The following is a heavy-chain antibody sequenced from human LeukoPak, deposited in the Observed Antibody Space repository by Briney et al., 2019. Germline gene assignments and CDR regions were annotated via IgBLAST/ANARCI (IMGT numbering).Heavy chain of an antibody. CDR2: INPNSGGT. D-gene: IGHD6-19*01. V-gene: IGHV1-2*02. CDR1: GYTFTGYY. J-gene: IGHJ4*02. Sequence: ASVKVSCKASGYTFTGYYMHWVRQAPGQGLEWMGWINPNSGGTNYAQKFQGRVTMTRDTSISTAYMELSRLRSDDTAVYYCARTRGNIAVAGIDYWGQGTLVTVSS. CDR3: ARTRGNIAVAGIDY.